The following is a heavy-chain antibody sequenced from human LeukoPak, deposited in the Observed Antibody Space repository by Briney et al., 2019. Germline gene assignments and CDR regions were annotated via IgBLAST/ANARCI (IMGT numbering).Heavy chain of an antibody. CDR1: GYTFTSYD. V-gene: IGHV1-8*03. CDR2: MNPNSGNT. D-gene: IGHD6-19*01. CDR3: ARGEGSGWYPLRDYYYYMDV. Sequence: ASVKVSCKASGYTFTSYDINWVRRATGQGLEWMGWMNPNSGNTGYAQKFQGRVTITRNTSISTAYMELSSLRSEDTAVYYCARGEGSGWYPLRDYYYYMDVWGKGTTVTVSS. J-gene: IGHJ6*03.